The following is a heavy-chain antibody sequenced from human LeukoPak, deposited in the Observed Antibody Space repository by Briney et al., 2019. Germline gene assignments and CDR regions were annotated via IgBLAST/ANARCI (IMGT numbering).Heavy chain of an antibody. CDR2: IKSKTDGGTT. J-gene: IGHJ6*03. Sequence: PGGSLRLSCAASGFTFSDYYMSWIRQAPGKGLEWVGRIKSKTDGGTTDYAAPVKGRFTISRDDSKNTLYLQMNSLKTEDTAVYYCTTRVQNYYYYMDVWGKGTTVTVSS. CDR1: GFTFSDYY. CDR3: TTRVQNYYYYMDV. V-gene: IGHV3-15*01. D-gene: IGHD3-10*01.